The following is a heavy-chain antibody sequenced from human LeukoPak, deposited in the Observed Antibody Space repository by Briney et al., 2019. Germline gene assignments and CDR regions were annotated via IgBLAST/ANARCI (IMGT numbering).Heavy chain of an antibody. CDR3: ARLDTAMVTQWFDP. CDR1: GGSISSGSYY. CDR2: IYYSGST. Sequence: SETLSLTCTVSGGSISSGSYYWGWIRQPPGKGLEGIGSIYYSGSTYYNPSLKSRVTISVDTSKNQFSLKLSSVTAADTAVYYCARLDTAMVTQWFDPWGQGTLVTVSS. V-gene: IGHV4-39*01. D-gene: IGHD5-18*01. J-gene: IGHJ5*02.